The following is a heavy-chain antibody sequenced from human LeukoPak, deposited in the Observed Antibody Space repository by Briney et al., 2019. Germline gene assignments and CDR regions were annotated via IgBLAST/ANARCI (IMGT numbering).Heavy chain of an antibody. CDR1: GGSISSSY. D-gene: IGHD6-19*01. Sequence: PSETLSLTCTVSGGSISSSYWSWILQPPGKGLEWFGYIYYSGITNYNPSLKSRVTISVDTSKNQFSLKLSSVTAADTAVYYCARGGYRSGWYVFDYWGQGTLVTVSS. J-gene: IGHJ4*02. V-gene: IGHV4-59*01. CDR2: IYYSGIT. CDR3: ARGGYRSGWYVFDY.